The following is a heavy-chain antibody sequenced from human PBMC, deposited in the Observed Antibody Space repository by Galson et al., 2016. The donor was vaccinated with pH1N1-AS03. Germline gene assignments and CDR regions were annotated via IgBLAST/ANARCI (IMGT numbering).Heavy chain of an antibody. CDR3: AKYTIDWYEDY. CDR1: GFTLRSYA. D-gene: IGHD6-19*01. CDR2: ISSTGSNT. J-gene: IGHJ4*02. V-gene: IGHV3-23*01. Sequence: SLRLSCAASGFTLRSYAMTWVRQAPGRGLEWVSSISSTGSNTFYADSVMGRFTISRDNSKNTLYLQMNSLRAEDTAVFYCAKYTIDWYEDYWGQGTLVTVSS.